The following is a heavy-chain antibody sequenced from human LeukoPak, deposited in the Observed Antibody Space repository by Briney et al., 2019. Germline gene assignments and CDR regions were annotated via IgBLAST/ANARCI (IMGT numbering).Heavy chain of an antibody. CDR2: IYYSGST. Sequence: SETLSLTCTVSGGSISSSSYYWGWIRQPPGKGLEWIGSIYYSGSTYYNPSLKSRVTISVDTSKNQFSLKLSSVTAADTAVYYCARGTWIQTFFSDYWGQGTLVTVSS. D-gene: IGHD5-18*01. CDR3: ARGTWIQTFFSDY. J-gene: IGHJ4*02. CDR1: GGSISSSSYY. V-gene: IGHV4-39*07.